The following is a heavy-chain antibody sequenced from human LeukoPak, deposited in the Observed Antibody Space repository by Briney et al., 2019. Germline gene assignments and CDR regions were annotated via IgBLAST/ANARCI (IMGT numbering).Heavy chain of an antibody. CDR2: ISGSGGST. CDR3: AKSYGSGSQWGYFDY. J-gene: IGHJ4*02. V-gene: IGHV3-23*01. D-gene: IGHD3-10*01. Sequence: GGSLRLSCAASGFTFSSYAMSWVRQAPGKGLEWVSAISGSGGSTYYADSVKGRFTISRDNSKNTLYLQMNSLRAEDTAVYYCAKSYGSGSQWGYFDYWGRGTLVTVSS. CDR1: GFTFSSYA.